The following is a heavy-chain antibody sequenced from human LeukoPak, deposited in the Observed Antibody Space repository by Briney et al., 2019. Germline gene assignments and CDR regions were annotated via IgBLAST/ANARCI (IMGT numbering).Heavy chain of an antibody. D-gene: IGHD6-19*01. J-gene: IGHJ4*02. V-gene: IGHV3-7*03. Sequence: GGSLRLSCAASGFTFSSYWMNWVRQAPGKGLEWVANIKRDGSEKYYVDSVKGRFTISRDNAQNSLYLQMNSLRAEDTAVYYCAKGLGSGWYGGGYYFDYWGQGTLVTVSS. CDR3: AKGLGSGWYGGGYYFDY. CDR1: GFTFSSYW. CDR2: IKRDGSEK.